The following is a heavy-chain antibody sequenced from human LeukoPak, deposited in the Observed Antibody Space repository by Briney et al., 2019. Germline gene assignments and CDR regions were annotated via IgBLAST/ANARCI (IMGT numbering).Heavy chain of an antibody. Sequence: SETLSLTRTVSGGSVSSGNYYWSWIRQPAGKGLEWIGRIYTSGSTNYNPSLKSRVTISIDTSKNQFSLKLSSVTAADTAVYYCATLRGVEDNMDVWGQGTTVTVSS. D-gene: IGHD3-10*01. CDR2: IYTSGST. V-gene: IGHV4-61*02. CDR1: GGSVSSGNYY. CDR3: ATLRGVEDNMDV. J-gene: IGHJ6*02.